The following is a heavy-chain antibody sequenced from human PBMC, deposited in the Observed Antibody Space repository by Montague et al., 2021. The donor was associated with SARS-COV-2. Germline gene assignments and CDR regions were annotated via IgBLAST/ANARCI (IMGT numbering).Heavy chain of an antibody. V-gene: IGHV4-59*08. CDR2: VLCNKAT. D-gene: IGHD3-16*01. Sequence: SETRSLTCSVSGVSVTDYYWSWIRQPPGKGPEWVGDVLCNKATNFNPSLKSRVAISVDTSNKQFSLQLTSVTAADTAFYYCARHPHYDGVNGPPDFWGQGTLVTVSS. CDR1: GVSVTDYY. J-gene: IGHJ4*02. CDR3: ARHPHYDGVNGPPDF.